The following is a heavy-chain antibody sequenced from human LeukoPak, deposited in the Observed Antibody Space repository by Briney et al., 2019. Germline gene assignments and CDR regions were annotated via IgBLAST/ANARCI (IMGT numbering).Heavy chain of an antibody. J-gene: IGHJ4*02. CDR2: ISSSSSYT. CDR1: GFTFSDYY. Sequence: PGGSLRLSCAASGFTFSDYYMSWIRQAPGKGLEWVSYISSSSSYTNYADSVKGRFTISRDNAKNSLYLQMNSLRAEDTAVYYCARHCSSTTCYDYWGQGTLVTVSS. V-gene: IGHV3-11*03. CDR3: ARHCSSTTCYDY. D-gene: IGHD2-2*01.